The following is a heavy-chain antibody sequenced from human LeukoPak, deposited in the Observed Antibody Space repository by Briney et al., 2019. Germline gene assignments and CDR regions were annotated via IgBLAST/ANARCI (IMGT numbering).Heavy chain of an antibody. J-gene: IGHJ6*02. Sequence: GGSLRLSCAASGFTFSSYSMNWVRQAPGKGLEWVSSISSSSSYIYYADSVKGRFTISRDNAKDSLYLRMNSLRAEDTAVYYCARDSDYYDSSGYSYYYYYGMDVWGQGTTVTVSS. D-gene: IGHD3-22*01. V-gene: IGHV3-21*01. CDR1: GFTFSSYS. CDR2: ISSSSSYI. CDR3: ARDSDYYDSSGYSYYYYYGMDV.